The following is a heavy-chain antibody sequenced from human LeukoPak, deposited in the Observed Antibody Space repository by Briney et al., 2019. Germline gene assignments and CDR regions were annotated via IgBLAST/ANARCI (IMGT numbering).Heavy chain of an antibody. Sequence: GGSLRLSCAVSGFTFSSYWMHWVRQSPGKGLAWVSRITSDGSATDYVDSVRGRFTVSRDNAKNTLFLHMDSLRVEDTAVYYCARDASPGYFDLWGRGTLVTVSS. J-gene: IGHJ2*01. CDR2: ITSDGSAT. CDR3: ARDASPGYFDL. V-gene: IGHV3-74*01. CDR1: GFTFSSYW.